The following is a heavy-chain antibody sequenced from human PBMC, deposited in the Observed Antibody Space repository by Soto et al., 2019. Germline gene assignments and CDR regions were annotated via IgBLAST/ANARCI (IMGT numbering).Heavy chain of an antibody. CDR2: INGRGGST. CDR1: GFTFSDYA. CDR3: ARAYYDFSRGMDV. Sequence: EVQLLESGGGLVQPGGSLRLSCAASGFTFSDYAMNWVRQAPGKGQGWVSGINGRGGSTYYADSVKGRFTISRDNSKNTLYLQMNSLRAEDTAVYYCARAYYDFSRGMDVWGQGTTVTVSS. J-gene: IGHJ6*02. V-gene: IGHV3-23*01. D-gene: IGHD3-3*01.